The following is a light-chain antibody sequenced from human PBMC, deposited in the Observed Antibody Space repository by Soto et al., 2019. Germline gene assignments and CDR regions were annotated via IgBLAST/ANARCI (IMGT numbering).Light chain of an antibody. CDR2: KAS. CDR1: QTITTS. J-gene: IGKJ1*01. Sequence: DIQMTQSPSTLSASVGDRVTITCRASQTITTSLAWYQHKPGKAPKLLIYKASSLESGVPSRFSGSGSGTEFTLTISSLQPDDFATYYCQQYDSYSLRTFGQGTRVEI. CDR3: QQYDSYSLRT. V-gene: IGKV1-5*03.